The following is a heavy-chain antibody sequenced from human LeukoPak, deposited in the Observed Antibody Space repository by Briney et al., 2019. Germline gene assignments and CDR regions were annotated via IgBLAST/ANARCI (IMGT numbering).Heavy chain of an antibody. D-gene: IGHD6-13*01. Sequence: PGGSLRLSCAASGFTFRNYAMHWVRQAPGKGLEWDSTISGSGDYTFYADSVKGRFTISRDNSKNTVFLQMNSLRADDTAVYYCAKRGIAAAASFDYWGQGTLVTVSS. V-gene: IGHV3-23*01. CDR3: AKRGIAAAASFDY. CDR1: GFTFRNYA. J-gene: IGHJ4*02. CDR2: ISGSGDYT.